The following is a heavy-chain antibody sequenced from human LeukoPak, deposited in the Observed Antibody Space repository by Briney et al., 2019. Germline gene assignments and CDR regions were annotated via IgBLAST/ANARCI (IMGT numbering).Heavy chain of an antibody. CDR1: GGSFSDYY. CDR2: INRG. CDR3: ARGSSHFDK. Sequence: SDTLSLTCAVYGGSFSDYYWTWIRQAPGKGLEWIGEINRGDYNPSLKSRVPISVDTSKNQFSLKLTSVTAADTGVYYCARGSSHFDKWGQGTLVTVSS. J-gene: IGHJ4*02. V-gene: IGHV4-34*01.